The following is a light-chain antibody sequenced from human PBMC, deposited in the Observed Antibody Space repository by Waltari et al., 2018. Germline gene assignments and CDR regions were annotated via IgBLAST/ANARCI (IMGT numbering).Light chain of an antibody. V-gene: IGLV1-44*01. J-gene: IGLJ3*02. CDR3: ATWDGSLKAWV. CDR1: SPNIGRHT. CDR2: KNN. Sequence: QSLLTQPPSTSGTPGRRVTISCSGSSPNIGRHTVNWYQQFPGTAPKLLIYKNNQRPSGVPHRFSGSKSGASASLAISGLQSEDEAEYYCATWDGSLKAWVFGGGTKLTVL.